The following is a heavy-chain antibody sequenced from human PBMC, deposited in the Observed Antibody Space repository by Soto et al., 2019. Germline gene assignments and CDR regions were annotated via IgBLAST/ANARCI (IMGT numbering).Heavy chain of an antibody. CDR2: IYHSGST. J-gene: IGHJ6*02. V-gene: IGHV4-4*02. Sequence: TLSLTCAVSGGSISSSNWWSWVRQPPGKGLEWIGEIYHSGSTNYNPSLKSRVTISVDKSKNQFSLKLSSVTAADTAVYYCARDRITMVRGVITGMDVWGQGTTVTVSS. D-gene: IGHD3-10*01. CDR1: GGSISSSNW. CDR3: ARDRITMVRGVITGMDV.